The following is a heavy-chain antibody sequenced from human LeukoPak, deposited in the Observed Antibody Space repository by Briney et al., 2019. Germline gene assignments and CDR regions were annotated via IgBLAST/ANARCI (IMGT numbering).Heavy chain of an antibody. Sequence: GGSLRLSCAASGFTFSSYEMNWVRQPPGKGRDGVAAIIIIGRTIYYADSVKGRFTISRDNDKNSLYLQMNSLRAEDTAVYDCARGMVRGVIFWFDPWGQGTLVTVSS. CDR1: GFTFSSYE. D-gene: IGHD3-10*01. V-gene: IGHV3-48*03. CDR3: ARGMVRGVIFWFDP. CDR2: IIIIGRTI. J-gene: IGHJ5*02.